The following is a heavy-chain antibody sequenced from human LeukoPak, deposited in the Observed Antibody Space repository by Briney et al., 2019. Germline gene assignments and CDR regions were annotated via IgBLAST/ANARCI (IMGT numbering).Heavy chain of an antibody. CDR2: IYYSGST. CDR1: GGSISSSSYY. D-gene: IGHD6-19*01. V-gene: IGHV4-39*01. J-gene: IGHJ4*02. Sequence: SETLSLTCTVSGGSISSSSYYWGWLRQPPGKGREWIGSIYYSGSTYYNPSLKSRVTISVDTSKNQFSRKLSSVTAADTAVYYCARPDDQSIAVAGTFGYWGQGTLVTVSS. CDR3: ARPDDQSIAVAGTFGY.